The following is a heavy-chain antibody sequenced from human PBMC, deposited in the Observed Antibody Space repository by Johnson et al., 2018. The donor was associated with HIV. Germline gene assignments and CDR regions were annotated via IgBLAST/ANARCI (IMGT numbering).Heavy chain of an antibody. Sequence: QVQLVESGGGVVQPGRSLRLSCAASGFTFSSYGMHWVRQAPGKGLEWVAVIWYDGSNKYYADSVKGRFTISRDNSKNTLYLQMNSLRAEDTAVYYCAKDFGIVVVKSAFDIWGQGTMVTVSS. CDR2: IWYDGSNK. V-gene: IGHV3-33*06. CDR1: GFTFSSYG. J-gene: IGHJ3*02. D-gene: IGHD3-22*01. CDR3: AKDFGIVVVKSAFDI.